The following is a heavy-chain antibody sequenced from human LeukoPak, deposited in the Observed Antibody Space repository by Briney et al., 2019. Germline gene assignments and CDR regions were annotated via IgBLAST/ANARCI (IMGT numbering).Heavy chain of an antibody. CDR3: ARQHYDFWTFDF. D-gene: IGHD3-3*01. CDR1: GGSISSSSYY. V-gene: IGHV4-39*01. J-gene: IGHJ4*02. CDR2: IYYSGST. Sequence: PSETLSLTCTVSGGSISSSSYYWVWIRQPPGKGLEWIGSIYYSGSTYYNPSLKSRVTISVDTSKNQFSLKLSSVTAADTAVYYCARQHYDFWTFDFWGQGTLVTVSS.